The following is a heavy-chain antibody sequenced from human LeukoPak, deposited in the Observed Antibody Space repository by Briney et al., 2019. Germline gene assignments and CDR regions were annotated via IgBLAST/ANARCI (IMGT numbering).Heavy chain of an antibody. CDR1: GGSISSYY. CDR2: IYYSGST. CDR3: ARSDEVGTSNY. J-gene: IGHJ4*02. Sequence: PSETLSLTCTVSGGSISSYYWSRIRQPPGKGLEWIGYIYYSGSTNYNPSLKSRVTISVDTSKNQFSLKLSSVTAADTAVYYCARSDEVGTSNYWGQGTLVTVSS. V-gene: IGHV4-59*08. D-gene: IGHD1-26*01.